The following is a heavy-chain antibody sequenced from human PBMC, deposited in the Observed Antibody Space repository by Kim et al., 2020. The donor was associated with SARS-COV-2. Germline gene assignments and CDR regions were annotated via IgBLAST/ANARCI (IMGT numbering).Heavy chain of an antibody. CDR3: AKDAPVRPTSPLEF. Sequence: GGSLRLSCAASGFTFSAYAMTWVRQVTGKGLEWVASIDANGESTYYADALKGRFTISRDNARDVLYLQMNSLRVEDTALYYCAKDAPVRPTSPLEFWGQGTQVTVAT. V-gene: IGHV3-23*05. CDR1: GFTFSAYA. J-gene: IGHJ4*02. D-gene: IGHD2-2*01. CDR2: IDANGEST.